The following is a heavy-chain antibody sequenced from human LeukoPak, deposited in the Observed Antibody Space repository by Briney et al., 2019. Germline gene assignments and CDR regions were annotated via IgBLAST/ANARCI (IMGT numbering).Heavy chain of an antibody. CDR3: ARVKTSNWLDY. Sequence: SETLSLTCTVSGGSFSIYYWTRIRQPAGKGLEWIGRIYTSGSTNYNPSLKSRVTISVDTSKNQFSLKLSSVTAADTAVYYCARVKTSNWLDYWGQGTLVTVSS. J-gene: IGHJ4*02. D-gene: IGHD4-11*01. CDR1: GGSFSIYY. V-gene: IGHV4-4*07. CDR2: IYTSGST.